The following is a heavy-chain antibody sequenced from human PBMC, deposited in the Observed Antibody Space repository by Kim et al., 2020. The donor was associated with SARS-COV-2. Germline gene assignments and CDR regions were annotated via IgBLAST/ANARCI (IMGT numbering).Heavy chain of an antibody. J-gene: IGHJ5*02. V-gene: IGHV4-59*13. Sequence: SETLSLTCTVSAGSISGYYWSWIRQPPGKGLEWIGYIYYTGTTSYNPSLKSRVTISIDTSKNEFSLKLSSVTTADTAAYYCARGGKVCSDGTCYTRWLDPWGQGTLVTVSS. D-gene: IGHD2-15*01. CDR2: IYYTGTT. CDR1: AGSISGYY. CDR3: ARGGKVCSDGTCYTRWLDP.